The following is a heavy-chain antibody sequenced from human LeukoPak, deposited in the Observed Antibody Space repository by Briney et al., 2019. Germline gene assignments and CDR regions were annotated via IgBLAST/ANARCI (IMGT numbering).Heavy chain of an antibody. CDR2: IHSNGNT. V-gene: IGHV4-59*08. CDR1: GGSINNYY. D-gene: IGHD5-18*01. CDR3: ARQPSATAAFDI. J-gene: IGHJ3*02. Sequence: MSSETLSLTCVVSGGSINNYYWSWTRQPPGKGLEWIAYIHSNGNTNYNPSFKSRVTVSVDTSKNQLSLRLTSVAAADTAIYYCARQPSATAAFDIWGQGTMVIVSS.